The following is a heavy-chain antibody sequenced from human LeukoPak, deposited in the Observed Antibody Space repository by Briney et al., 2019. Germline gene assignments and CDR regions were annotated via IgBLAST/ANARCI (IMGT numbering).Heavy chain of an antibody. V-gene: IGHV3-33*01. D-gene: IGHD3-16*01. CDR1: GFTFSSYG. CDR3: ARDLSLGEPYFDY. J-gene: IGHJ4*02. Sequence: GGSLRLSCAASGFTFSSYGMHWVRQAPGKGLEWVAVIWYDGSNKYYADSVKGRFTISRDNSKNTLYLQMNSLRAEDTAVYYCARDLSLGEPYFDYWGQGTLVTVSS. CDR2: IWYDGSNK.